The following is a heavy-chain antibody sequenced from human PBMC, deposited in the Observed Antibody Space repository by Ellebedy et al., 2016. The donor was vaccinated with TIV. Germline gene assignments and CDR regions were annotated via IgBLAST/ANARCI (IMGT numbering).Heavy chain of an antibody. Sequence: ASVKVSCKVSGSRLVALSIHWVRQAPGHGLEWMGMINVYNGGTNYAPKFRGRVTMTRDTSMSVVYMELTSLGSDDTALYYCARELPGATSGFDYWGQGTLVTVSS. CDR1: GSRLVALS. V-gene: IGHV1-2*02. CDR3: ARELPGATSGFDY. CDR2: INVYNGGT. J-gene: IGHJ4*02. D-gene: IGHD1-26*01.